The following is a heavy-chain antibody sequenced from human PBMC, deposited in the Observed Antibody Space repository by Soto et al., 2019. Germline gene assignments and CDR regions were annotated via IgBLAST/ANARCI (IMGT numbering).Heavy chain of an antibody. J-gene: IGHJ6*02. Sequence: EVQLVESGGGLVQPGGSLRLSCAASGFPFSPYWMHWVRQVPGKGLVWVSHINSAGSSTNYADSAKGRFTISRDNAKSKLYLQMNSLRAEDTAVYYCGRERALIAYTVKGMDVWGQGTTVTVSS. D-gene: IGHD2-21*01. CDR1: GFPFSPYW. CDR2: INSAGSST. V-gene: IGHV3-74*01. CDR3: GRERALIAYTVKGMDV.